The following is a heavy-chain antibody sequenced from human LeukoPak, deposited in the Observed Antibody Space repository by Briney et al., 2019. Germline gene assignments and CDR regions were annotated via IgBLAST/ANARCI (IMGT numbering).Heavy chain of an antibody. D-gene: IGHD2-2*01. Sequence: PGGSLRLSCAASGFIFSASSMHWVRQASGKGLEWVGQIRGKPNNYATLYSAPVKGRFTISRDDSKNTTYLQMSSLKTEDTAVYYCTSYPRSTAPYWGQGVLVTVSS. CDR2: IRGKPNNYAT. CDR3: TSYPRSTAPY. CDR1: GFIFSASS. V-gene: IGHV3-73*01. J-gene: IGHJ4*02.